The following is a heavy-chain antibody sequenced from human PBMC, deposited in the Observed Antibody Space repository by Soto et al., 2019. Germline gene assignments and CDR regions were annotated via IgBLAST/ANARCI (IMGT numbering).Heavy chain of an antibody. D-gene: IGHD2-2*01. Sequence: PSETLSLTCTVSGGSVSSGSYYWSWIRQPPGKGLEWIGYIYYSGSTNYNPSLKSRVTISVDTSKNQFSLKLSSVTAADTAVYYCARLGVPARVDYYYYGMDVWGQGTTVTVSS. V-gene: IGHV4-61*01. J-gene: IGHJ6*02. CDR1: GGSVSSGSYY. CDR3: ARLGVPARVDYYYYGMDV. CDR2: IYYSGST.